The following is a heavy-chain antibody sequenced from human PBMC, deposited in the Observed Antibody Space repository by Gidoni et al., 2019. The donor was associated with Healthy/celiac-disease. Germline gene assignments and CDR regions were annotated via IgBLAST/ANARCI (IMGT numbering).Heavy chain of an antibody. CDR2: ISWDGGST. CDR3: AKDMQGLQPEGAFDI. D-gene: IGHD6-25*01. J-gene: IGHJ3*02. CDR1: GFTFDDYA. V-gene: IGHV3-43D*04. Sequence: EVQLVESGGVVVQPGGSLRLSCAASGFTFDDYAMPWVRQAPGKGLEWGSLISWDGGSTYYADSVKGRFTISRDNSKNSLYLQMNSLRAEDTAVYYCAKDMQGLQPEGAFDIWGQGTMVTVSS.